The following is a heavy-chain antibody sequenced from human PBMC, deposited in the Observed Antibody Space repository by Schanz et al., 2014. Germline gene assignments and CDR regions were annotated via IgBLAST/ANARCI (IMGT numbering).Heavy chain of an antibody. CDR3: ARDGGRDGYNLAFDV. CDR1: GFTVNTNY. Sequence: EVKLVESGGGLVKPGGSLRLSCAASGFTVNTNYMSWVRQAPGKGLEWISSMYINSGSTQYADSVKGRFIISRDSSKNTLFLQMNSLRAEDTAVYFCARDGGRDGYNLAFDVWGQGTLVTVSS. J-gene: IGHJ3*01. CDR2: MYINSGST. V-gene: IGHV3-66*01. D-gene: IGHD5-12*01.